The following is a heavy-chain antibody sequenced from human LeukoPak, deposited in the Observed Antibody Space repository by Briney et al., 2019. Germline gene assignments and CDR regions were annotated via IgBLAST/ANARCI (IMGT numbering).Heavy chain of an antibody. Sequence: GGSLRLSCAASGFTFSSYVIHWVRQAPGKGLEWVSAISGSGGSTYYADSVKGRFTISRDNSKNTLYLQMNSLRAEDTAVHYCAKVVVVATNSGGFDYWGQGTLVTVSS. D-gene: IGHD5-24*01. CDR2: ISGSGGST. CDR1: GFTFSSYV. CDR3: AKVVVVATNSGGFDY. J-gene: IGHJ4*02. V-gene: IGHV3-23*01.